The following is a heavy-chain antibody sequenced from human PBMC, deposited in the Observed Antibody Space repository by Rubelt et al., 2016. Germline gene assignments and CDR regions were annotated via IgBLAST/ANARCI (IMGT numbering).Heavy chain of an antibody. CDR2: IHYGGTT. D-gene: IGHD2-15*01. CDR1: GGSIISDYY. V-gene: IGHV4-39*07. Sequence: QLQLQESGPGLVKPSETLSLTCTVSGGSIISDYYWGWIRQPPGKGLEWIGCIHYGGTTYHNPSLQSRVIISVDKSENQFSLKLGARTAADAAVYYGARGMGRGRSSDYFDSWGQGTLVTVSS. CDR3: ARGMGRGRSSDYFDS. J-gene: IGHJ4*02.